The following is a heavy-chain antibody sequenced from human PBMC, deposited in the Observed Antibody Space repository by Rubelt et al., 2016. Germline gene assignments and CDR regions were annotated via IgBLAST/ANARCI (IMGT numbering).Heavy chain of an antibody. V-gene: IGHV1-3*01. CDR1: GYTFSRYP. J-gene: IGHJ4*02. CDR2: INAGNGNT. Sequence: QVQLVQSGAEVKKPGASVKVSCKASGYTFSRYPMRWVRQAPGQRLEWMGWINAGNGNTQYSQNFQGSVTITRDTSASTVYMELSSLRSEDTAVYYCARDWVGTTDFDYWGQGTLVTVSS. D-gene: IGHD1-1*01. CDR3: ARDWVGTTDFDY.